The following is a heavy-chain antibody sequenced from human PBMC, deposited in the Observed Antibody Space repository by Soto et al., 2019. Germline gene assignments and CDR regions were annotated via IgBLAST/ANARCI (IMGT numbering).Heavy chain of an antibody. CDR1: GGSISSGGYY. J-gene: IGHJ4*02. CDR2: IYYSGST. CDR3: ARAPITAAEITYYFDY. D-gene: IGHD6-13*01. Sequence: SETLSLTCTVSGGSISSGGYYWSWIRQHPGKGLEWIGYIYYSGSTYYNPSLKSRVTISVDTSKNQFSLKLSSVTAADTAVYYCARAPITAAEITYYFDYWGQGTLVTVSS. V-gene: IGHV4-31*03.